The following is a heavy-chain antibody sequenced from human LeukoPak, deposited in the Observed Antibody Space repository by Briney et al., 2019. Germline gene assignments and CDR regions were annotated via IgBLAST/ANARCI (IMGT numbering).Heavy chain of an antibody. CDR2: ISYDGSNK. CDR3: AKAAAGTWYFQH. CDR1: GFTFSSYA. Sequence: PGGSLRLSCAASGFTFSSYAMHWVRQAPGKGLEWVAVISYDGSNKYYADSVKGRFTISRDNSKNTLYLQMNSLRAEDTAVYYCAKAAAGTWYFQHWGQGTLVTVSS. V-gene: IGHV3-30-3*01. D-gene: IGHD6-13*01. J-gene: IGHJ1*01.